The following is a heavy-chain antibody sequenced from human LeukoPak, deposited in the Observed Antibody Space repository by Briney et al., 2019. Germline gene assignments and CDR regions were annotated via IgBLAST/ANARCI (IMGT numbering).Heavy chain of an antibody. V-gene: IGHV3-7*01. J-gene: IGHJ4*02. Sequence: GGSLRLSCAASGFTFSSYWMSWVRQAPGKGLEWVANIKQDGSEKYYVDSVKGRFTISRDNAKNSLYLQMNSLRAEDTAVYYCARDGAVTNGRYFDYWGQGTLVTVSS. CDR1: GFTFSSYW. CDR3: ARDGAVTNGRYFDY. CDR2: IKQDGSEK. D-gene: IGHD4-17*01.